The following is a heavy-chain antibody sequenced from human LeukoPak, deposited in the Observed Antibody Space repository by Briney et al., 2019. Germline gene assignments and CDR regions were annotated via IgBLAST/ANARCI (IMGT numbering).Heavy chain of an antibody. V-gene: IGHV4-39*06. CDR2: IHYSGRT. CDR1: GGSITSSSHY. CDR3: ARETSSSASL. D-gene: IGHD6-6*01. Sequence: SETLSLTCGVSGGSIVSGGSITSSSHYWAWIRQPPGKGLEWIGSIHYSGRTYYKPSLKSRVIISVDTSKNQFALKLSSVAAADTAVYYCARETSSSASLWGQGTLVSVSS. J-gene: IGHJ1*01.